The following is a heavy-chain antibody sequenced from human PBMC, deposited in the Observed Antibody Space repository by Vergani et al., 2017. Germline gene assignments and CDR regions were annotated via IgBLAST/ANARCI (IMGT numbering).Heavy chain of an antibody. CDR3: ARDSGSVNAFDI. J-gene: IGHJ3*02. CDR1: GGSISSGGYY. D-gene: IGHD1-26*01. CDR2: IYYSGST. V-gene: IGHV4-31*03. Sequence: QVQLQESGPGLVKPSQTLSLTCTVSGGSISSGGYYWSWIRQHPGKGLEWIGYIYYSGSTYYNPSLKSRVTISVDTSKNQFSLNLSSVTAADTSVYYCARDSGSVNAFDIWGQGTMVTVSS.